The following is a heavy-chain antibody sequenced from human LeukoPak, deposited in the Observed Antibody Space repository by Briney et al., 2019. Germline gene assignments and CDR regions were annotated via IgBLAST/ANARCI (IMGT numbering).Heavy chain of an antibody. V-gene: IGHV4-39*02. J-gene: IGHJ5*02. CDR3: ARAGLTVYNWFDP. CDR2: LYHSGST. CDR1: GGSISSSSYY. Sequence: SETLSLTCAVSGGSISSSSYYWGWIRQPPGKGLEWIGSLYHSGSTYYNPSLKSRVTISVDTSKNQFSLKLSSVTAADTAVYYCARAGLTVYNWFDPWGQGTLVTVSS. D-gene: IGHD3-3*01.